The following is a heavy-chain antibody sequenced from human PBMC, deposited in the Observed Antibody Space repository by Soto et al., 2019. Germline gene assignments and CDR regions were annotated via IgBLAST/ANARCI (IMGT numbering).Heavy chain of an antibody. D-gene: IGHD3-16*01. V-gene: IGHV4-31*03. CDR2: IYDSGTT. Sequence: TLSLTCTVSGASITSGGYSWSWLRQNPGKGLEWIGYIYDSGTTYYNPSLKSRVTISVDSSKNQFSLMLTSVTAADTAVYHCAAVGGATHKTFDYWGQGALVTVSS. CDR3: AAVGGATHKTFDY. CDR1: GASITSGGYS. J-gene: IGHJ4*02.